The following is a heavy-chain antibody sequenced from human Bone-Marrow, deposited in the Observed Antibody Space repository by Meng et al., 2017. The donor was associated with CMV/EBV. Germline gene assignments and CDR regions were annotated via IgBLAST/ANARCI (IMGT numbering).Heavy chain of an antibody. V-gene: IGHV3-30*02. J-gene: IGHJ3*02. CDR2: IRYDGSNK. Sequence: GESLKISCAASGFTFSSYGMHWVRQAPGKGLEWVAFIRYDGSNKYYADSVKGRFTISRDNSKNTLYLQMNSLRAEDTAVYYCAKGGGYCSSTSCYNDAFDIWGQGTMVTVAS. CDR3: AKGGGYCSSTSCYNDAFDI. CDR1: GFTFSSYG. D-gene: IGHD2-2*02.